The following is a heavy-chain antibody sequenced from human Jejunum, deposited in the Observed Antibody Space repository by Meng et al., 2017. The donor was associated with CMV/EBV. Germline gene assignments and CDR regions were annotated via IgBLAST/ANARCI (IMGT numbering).Heavy chain of an antibody. CDR2: IKEDGSEK. J-gene: IGHJ6*02. CDR3: ARDRWAGYCTGSSCQGVYYGMDV. Sequence: SWVRQATGKGLEWVANIKEDGSEKYYVAAVKGRFTVSRDNAKNTLELQMNSLRGEDTAVYYCARDRWAGYCTGSSCQGVYYGMDVWGQGTTVTVSS. V-gene: IGHV3-7*01. D-gene: IGHD2-8*02.